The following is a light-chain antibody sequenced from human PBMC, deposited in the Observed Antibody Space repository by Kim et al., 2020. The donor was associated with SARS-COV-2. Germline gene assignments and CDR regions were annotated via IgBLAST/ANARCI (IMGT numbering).Light chain of an antibody. J-gene: IGLJ2*01. CDR2: KDS. Sequence: PGQTSKITFFGYALPKQYTYWYRQKPGQAPVLVIYKDSERPSGIPERFSGSSSGTTVTLIISGVQAEDEADYYCQSADTSGTWVFGGGTQLTVL. V-gene: IGLV3-25*03. CDR1: ALPKQY. CDR3: QSADTSGTWV.